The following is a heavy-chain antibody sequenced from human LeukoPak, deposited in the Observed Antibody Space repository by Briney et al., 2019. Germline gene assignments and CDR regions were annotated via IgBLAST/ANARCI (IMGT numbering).Heavy chain of an antibody. D-gene: IGHD6-19*01. V-gene: IGHV1-3*04. CDR1: GYTFTSYV. J-gene: IGHJ5*02. CDR3: ARGSSGWYP. Sequence: ASVKVSCKASGYTFTSYVLHWVRQAPGQRLEWMGWINTDNGYTTSPQKFQGRVTITRDTSANTAYMELSSLRSEDTAVYYCARGSSGWYPWGQGTLVTVSS. CDR2: INTDNGYT.